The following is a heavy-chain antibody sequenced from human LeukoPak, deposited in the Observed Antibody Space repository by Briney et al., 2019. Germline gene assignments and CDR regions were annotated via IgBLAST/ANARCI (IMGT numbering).Heavy chain of an antibody. D-gene: IGHD2-15*01. CDR1: GFTFNDYY. Sequence: GGSLRLSCAASGFTFNDYYMSWIRQAPGKGLEWVSYISTNGGTIYYADSVKGRSTISRDNARNSLYQQMNSLRAEDTAVYYCARASCGSCPFDPWGQGTLVTVSS. V-gene: IGHV3-11*01. CDR2: ISTNGGTI. CDR3: ARASCGSCPFDP. J-gene: IGHJ5*02.